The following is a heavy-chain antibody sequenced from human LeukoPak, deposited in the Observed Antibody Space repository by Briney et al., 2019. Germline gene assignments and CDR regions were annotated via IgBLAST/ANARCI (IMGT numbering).Heavy chain of an antibody. CDR3: LALSNPGYSSSWYTPATDY. CDR1: GFTFSSYG. Sequence: PGRSLRLSCAASGFTFSSYGMHWVRQAPGKGLEWVAVISYDGSNKYYADSVKGRFTISRDNSTNTLYLQMTSLRAEDTAVYYCLALSNPGYSSSWYTPATDYWGQGTLVTVSS. CDR2: ISYDGSNK. J-gene: IGHJ4*02. V-gene: IGHV3-30*03. D-gene: IGHD6-13*01.